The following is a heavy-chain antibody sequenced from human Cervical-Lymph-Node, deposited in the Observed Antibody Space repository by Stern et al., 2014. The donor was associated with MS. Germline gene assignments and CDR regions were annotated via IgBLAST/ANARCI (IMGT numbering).Heavy chain of an antibody. V-gene: IGHV1-69*06. CDR1: GGSFITHA. D-gene: IGHD5-24*01. Sequence: QVQLVQSGSEVRKPGSSVTVSCKASGGSFITHAFSWVRQAPGQGLEWMGGIIPLFGSAHYAQKFQGRVTLVADKSTSTAYMELISLTSEDAAIYYCATDGEMTTIGLQYWGQGTLVTVSS. J-gene: IGHJ4*02. CDR2: IIPLFGSA. CDR3: ATDGEMTTIGLQY.